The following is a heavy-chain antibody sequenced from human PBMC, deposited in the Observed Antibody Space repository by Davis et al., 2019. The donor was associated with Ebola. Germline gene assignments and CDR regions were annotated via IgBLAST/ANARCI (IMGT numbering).Heavy chain of an antibody. J-gene: IGHJ5*02. CDR1: GGTFSSYA. Sequence: SVKVSCKASGGTFSSYAISWVRQAPGQGLEWMGRIIPILGIANYAQKFQGRVTITADKSTSTAYMELSSLRSDDTAVYYCARDQTTVTTNWFDPWGQGTLVTVSS. V-gene: IGHV1-69*04. D-gene: IGHD4-11*01. CDR2: IIPILGIA. CDR3: ARDQTTVTTNWFDP.